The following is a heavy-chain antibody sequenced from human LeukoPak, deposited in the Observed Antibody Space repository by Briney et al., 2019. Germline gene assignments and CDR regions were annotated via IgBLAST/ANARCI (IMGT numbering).Heavy chain of an antibody. D-gene: IGHD3-22*01. J-gene: IGHJ4*02. CDR2: IHTSGST. Sequence: PSETLSLTCTVSGVSISSYYGSWIRQPAGKGLEWIGRIHTSGSTNYNPSLKSRVTMSVDTSKNQFSLKLSSVTAADTAVYYCARTGYYHDSSGYYYTDYWGQGTLVTVSS. CDR1: GVSISSYY. CDR3: ARTGYYHDSSGYYYTDY. V-gene: IGHV4-4*07.